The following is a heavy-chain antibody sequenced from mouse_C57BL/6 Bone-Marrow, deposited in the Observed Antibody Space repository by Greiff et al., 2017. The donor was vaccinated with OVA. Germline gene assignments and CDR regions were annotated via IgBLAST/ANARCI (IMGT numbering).Heavy chain of an antibody. CDR1: GYTFTDYN. J-gene: IGHJ2*01. CDR3: ARRANWDGYFDY. D-gene: IGHD4-1*01. CDR2: INPNNGGT. V-gene: IGHV1-22*01. Sequence: EVKLLESGPELVKPGASVKMSCKASGYTFTDYNMHWVKQSHGKSLEWIGYINPNNGGTSYNQKFKGKATLTVNKSSSTAYMELRSLTSEESSVDYCARRANWDGYFDYWGQGTTLTVSS.